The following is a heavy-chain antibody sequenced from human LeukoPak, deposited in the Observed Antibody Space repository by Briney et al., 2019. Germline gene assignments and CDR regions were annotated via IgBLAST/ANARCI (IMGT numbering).Heavy chain of an antibody. J-gene: IGHJ4*02. CDR2: IYYSGST. D-gene: IGHD6-6*01. V-gene: IGHV4-59*08. CDR1: GGSISSYY. CDR3: ARHSRTEYSSSSGGY. Sequence: PSETLSLTCTVSGGSISSYYWSWIRQPPGKGLEWIGYIYYSGSTNYNPSLKSRVTISVDTSKNQFSLKLSSVTAADTAVYYCARHSRTEYSSSSGGYWGQGTLVTVSS.